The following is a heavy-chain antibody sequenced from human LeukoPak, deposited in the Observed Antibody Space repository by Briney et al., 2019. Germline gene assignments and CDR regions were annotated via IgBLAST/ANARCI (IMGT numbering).Heavy chain of an antibody. Sequence: SETLSLTCAVYGGSFSGYYWSWIRQLPGKGLEWIGEINHSGSTNYNPSLKSRVTISVDTSKNQFSLKLSSVTAADTAVYYCASSRYYYDSSGLDYWGQGTLVTVSS. CDR1: GGSFSGYY. J-gene: IGHJ4*02. D-gene: IGHD3-22*01. CDR3: ASSRYYYDSSGLDY. CDR2: INHSGST. V-gene: IGHV4-34*01.